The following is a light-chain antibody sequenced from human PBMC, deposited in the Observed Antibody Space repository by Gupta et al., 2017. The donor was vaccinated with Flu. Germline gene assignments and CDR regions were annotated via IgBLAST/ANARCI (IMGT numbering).Light chain of an antibody. V-gene: IGLV2-14*01. CDR1: SSDVGAYNY. Sequence: QSALTQPASVSGTPGQSITISCSGTSSDVGAYNYVSWYQQYPGKAPKLVIYEVSNRPSGVSNRFSGSKSGNTASLTISGLQAEDEADYYCSSFTTSGTYVFGAGTDVTVL. CDR2: EVS. CDR3: SSFTTSGTYV. J-gene: IGLJ1*01.